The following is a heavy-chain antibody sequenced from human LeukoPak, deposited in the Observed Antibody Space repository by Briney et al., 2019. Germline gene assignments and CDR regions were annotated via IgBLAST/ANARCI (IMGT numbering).Heavy chain of an antibody. CDR1: GFSFSSYS. J-gene: IGHJ4*02. CDR2: ISGSGNAK. D-gene: IGHD2/OR15-2a*01. V-gene: IGHV3-48*01. Sequence: PGGSLRLSCAASGFSFSSYSMNWVRQAPGKGLEWVSYISGSGNAKHYTDSVKGRFTISRDNAKNALYLQMNSLRAEDTAVYFWARDYLSAFDYWGQGTLVTVSS. CDR3: ARDYLSAFDY.